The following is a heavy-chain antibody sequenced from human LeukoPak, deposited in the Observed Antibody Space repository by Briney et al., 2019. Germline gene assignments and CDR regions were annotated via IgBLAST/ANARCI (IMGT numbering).Heavy chain of an antibody. CDR1: GGSISSSSYY. CDR3: ARGRIAAVLDY. CDR2: IYYSGST. V-gene: IGHV4-39*01. J-gene: IGHJ4*02. D-gene: IGHD6-13*01. Sequence: SETLSLTCTVSGGSISSSSYYWGWIRQPPGKGLEWIGSIYYSGSTYYNPSLKSRVTISVDTSKNQFSLKLSSVTAADTAVYYCARGRIAAVLDYWGQGTLVTVSS.